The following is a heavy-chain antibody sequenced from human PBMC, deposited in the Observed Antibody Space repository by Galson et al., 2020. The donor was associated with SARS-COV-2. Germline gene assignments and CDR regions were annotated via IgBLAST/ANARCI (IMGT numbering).Heavy chain of an antibody. V-gene: IGHV3-23*01. CDR1: GFTFSSYA. Sequence: GESLKISCAASGFTFSSYAMRWVRQAPEKGLEWVSAVTGNGADPRYADSVKGRFTITRDKSKNTLYLQMNGLRAEDPAMYYCGKGGYSWGGHIDSWGQGTLVTVSS. CDR2: VTGNGADP. CDR3: GKGGYSWGGHIDS. J-gene: IGHJ4*02. D-gene: IGHD3-16*01.